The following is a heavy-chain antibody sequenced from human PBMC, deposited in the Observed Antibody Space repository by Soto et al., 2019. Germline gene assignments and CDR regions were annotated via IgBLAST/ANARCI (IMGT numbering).Heavy chain of an antibody. Sequence: QVQLVQSGAEEKKPGASVKVSCKASGYTFTSYAMHWVRQAPGQRLEWMGWINAGNGNTKYSQKFQGRVTITRDTSASTAYMELSSLRSEDTAVYYCARDVDFWRGAFDIWGQGTMVTVSS. J-gene: IGHJ3*02. CDR1: GYTFTSYA. CDR2: INAGNGNT. V-gene: IGHV1-3*05. CDR3: ARDVDFWRGAFDI. D-gene: IGHD3-3*01.